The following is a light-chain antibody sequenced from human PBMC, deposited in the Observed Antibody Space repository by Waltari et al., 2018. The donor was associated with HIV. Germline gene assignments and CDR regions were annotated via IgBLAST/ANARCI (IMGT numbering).Light chain of an antibody. CDR1: SSDVGSYNL. V-gene: IGLV2-23*02. CDR3: CSYAGSSTFAV. J-gene: IGLJ3*02. CDR2: EVS. Sequence: QSALTQPASVSGSPGQSITISCTGTSSDVGSYNLVSWYQQHPGKAPKLMIYEVSKRPSGVSNGFSGSKSGNTASLTISGLQDEDEADYYCCSYAGSSTFAVFGGGTKLTVL.